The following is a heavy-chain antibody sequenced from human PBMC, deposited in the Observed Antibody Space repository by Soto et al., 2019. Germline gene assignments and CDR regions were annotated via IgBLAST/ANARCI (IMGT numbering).Heavy chain of an antibody. CDR2: ISYDGGST. D-gene: IGHD1-1*01. V-gene: IGHV3-30*03. CDR1: GFTFSSYG. J-gene: IGHJ4*02. CDR3: ARDVHLQSFDC. Sequence: PGGSLRLSCAASGFTFSSYGMHWVRQAPGKGLEWVAVISYDGGSTSYADSVKGRFTISRDNAKNTLYLQMNSLGAEDTAVYYCARDVHLQSFDCWGQGTLVTVS.